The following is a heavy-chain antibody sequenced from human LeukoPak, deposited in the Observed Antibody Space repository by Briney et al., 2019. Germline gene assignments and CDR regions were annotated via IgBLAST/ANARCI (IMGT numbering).Heavy chain of an antibody. J-gene: IGHJ4*02. V-gene: IGHV3-30*04. CDR1: GFTFSSFA. D-gene: IGHD6-19*01. CDR3: ARDGTLDSRGWVSAPPFDY. CDR2: ISYDGGNK. Sequence: GGSLRLSCAASGFTFSSFAMSWVRQAPGKGLEWVAIISYDGGNKYYADSVKGRFTISRDNSKNTLYLQMNSLRAEDTALYYCARDGTLDSRGWVSAPPFDYWGQGTLVTVSS.